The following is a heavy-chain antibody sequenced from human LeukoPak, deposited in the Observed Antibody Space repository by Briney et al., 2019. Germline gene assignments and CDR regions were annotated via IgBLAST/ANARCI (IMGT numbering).Heavy chain of an antibody. CDR3: ARANQNCFDY. Sequence: ASVKVPCKTSGYTFSDYYMHWVRQAPGQGLEWMGWIIPNNGGTNYAQKFQGRVTMTRDTSISTAFMELSRLRSDDTAIYYCARANQNCFDYWGQGTLVTVSS. CDR1: GYTFSDYY. J-gene: IGHJ4*02. D-gene: IGHD1-14*01. V-gene: IGHV1-2*02. CDR2: IIPNNGGT.